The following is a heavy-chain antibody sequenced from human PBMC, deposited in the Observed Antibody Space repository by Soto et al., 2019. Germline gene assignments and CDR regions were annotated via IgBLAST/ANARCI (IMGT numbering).Heavy chain of an antibody. V-gene: IGHV4-31*03. CDR1: GGSIDSDGSY. J-gene: IGHJ2*01. CDR3: ASGHCFSSSCSSLDL. CDR2: IYYSGTT. Sequence: QVQLQESGPGLVKPSQTLSLTCTVSGGSIDSDGSYWSWIRQSPGEGLEWLGYIYYSGTTYYNPPLKGRFSFSLDPPKTLFPLKLGSVTAADTAISYCASGHCFSSSCSSLDLWGRETRVTVSS. D-gene: IGHD2-2*01.